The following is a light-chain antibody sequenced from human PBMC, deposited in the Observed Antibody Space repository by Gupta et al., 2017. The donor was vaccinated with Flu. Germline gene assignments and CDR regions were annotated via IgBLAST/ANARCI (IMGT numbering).Light chain of an antibody. Sequence: DIVMTQSPPSLPVTPGEPASISCRSSQSLLHSDGYTYLDWYLQKPGQSPQLLIYLVSNRASGVPDRFSGSGSGTDFTLKISRVEAEDVGVYYCMQALQTPRAFGQGTKVEIK. CDR1: QSLLHSDGYTY. CDR3: MQALQTPRA. CDR2: LVS. V-gene: IGKV2-28*01. J-gene: IGKJ1*01.